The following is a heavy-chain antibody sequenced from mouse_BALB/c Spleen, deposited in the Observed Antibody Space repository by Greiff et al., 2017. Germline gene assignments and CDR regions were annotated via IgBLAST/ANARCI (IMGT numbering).Heavy chain of an antibody. J-gene: IGHJ3*01. D-gene: IGHD2-1*01. CDR2: SRNKANDYTT. CDR1: GFTFSDFY. V-gene: IGHV7-1*02. CDR3: ARDAPIYYGNSLFAY. Sequence: DVMLVESGGGLVQPGGSLRLSCATSGFTFSDFYMEWVRQPPGKRLEWIAASRNKANDYTTEYSASVKGRFIVSRDTSQSILYLQMNALRAEDTAIYYCARDAPIYYGNSLFAYWGQGTLVTVSA.